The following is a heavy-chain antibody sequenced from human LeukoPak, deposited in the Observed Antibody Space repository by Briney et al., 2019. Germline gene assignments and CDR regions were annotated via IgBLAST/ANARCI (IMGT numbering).Heavy chain of an antibody. CDR2: IYYSGST. Sequence: SETLSLTCTVSGGSISSYYWSWIRQPPGKGLEWIGYIYYSGSTNYNPSPKSRVTISVDTSKNQFSLKLSSVTAADTAVYYCARVGYYGSGSLIYFDYWGQGTLVTVSS. J-gene: IGHJ4*02. CDR1: GGSISSYY. D-gene: IGHD3-10*01. V-gene: IGHV4-59*01. CDR3: ARVGYYGSGSLIYFDY.